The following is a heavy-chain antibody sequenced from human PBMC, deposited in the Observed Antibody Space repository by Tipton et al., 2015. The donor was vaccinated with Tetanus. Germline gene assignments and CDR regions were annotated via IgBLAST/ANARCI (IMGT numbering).Heavy chain of an antibody. Sequence: TLSLTCTVSGGSISSGGYYWSWIRQHPGKGLEWIGYIYYSGSTYYNPSLKSRVTISVDTSKNQFSLKLSSVTAADTAVYYCARDTMAPLRSKFYYYGMDVWGQGTTVTVSS. CDR3: ARDTMAPLRSKFYYYGMDV. V-gene: IGHV4-31*03. CDR2: IYYSGST. D-gene: IGHD3-10*01. J-gene: IGHJ6*02. CDR1: GGSISSGGYY.